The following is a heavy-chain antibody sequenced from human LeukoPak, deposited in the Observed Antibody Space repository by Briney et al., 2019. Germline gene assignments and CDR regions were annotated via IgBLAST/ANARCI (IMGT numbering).Heavy chain of an antibody. CDR2: ISSGSNI. J-gene: IGHJ3*02. CDR1: GFTFSSDS. CDR3: AKRGYCRGGTCFSHDAFDI. V-gene: IGHV3-21*01. D-gene: IGHD2-15*01. Sequence: GGSLRLSCAVSGFTFSSDSMNWVRQAPGKGLEWVSSISSGSNIYYADSVKGRFTISRDNAKNSLYLQMNSLRAEDTAVYYCAKRGYCRGGTCFSHDAFDIWGQGTMVTVSS.